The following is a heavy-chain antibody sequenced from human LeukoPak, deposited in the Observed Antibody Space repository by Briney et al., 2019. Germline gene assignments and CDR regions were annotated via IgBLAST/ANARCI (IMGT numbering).Heavy chain of an antibody. CDR3: ARYCSGGSCPNGYFDY. CDR2: IYYSGST. J-gene: IGHJ4*02. CDR1: GGSISSSSYY. V-gene: IGHV4-39*01. Sequence: SETLSLTCTVSGGSISSSSYYWGWIRQPPGKGLEWIGSIYYSGSTYYNPSLKSRVTISVDTSKNQFSLKLSSVTAADTAVYYCARYCSGGSCPNGYFDYWGQGTLVTVSS. D-gene: IGHD2-15*01.